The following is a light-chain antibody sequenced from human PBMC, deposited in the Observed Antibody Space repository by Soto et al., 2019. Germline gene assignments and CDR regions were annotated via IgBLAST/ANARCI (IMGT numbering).Light chain of an antibody. Sequence: EIVLTQSPGTLSLSPGERATLSCRASQSVSSSYLAWYQQKPGQAPRLLIYGASSRATGIPDRFSGSGSETDFTLTISRLEPEDFAVYYCQQCGNSPLWTFGQGTKVEIK. J-gene: IGKJ1*01. CDR3: QQCGNSPLWT. CDR2: GAS. V-gene: IGKV3-20*01. CDR1: QSVSSSY.